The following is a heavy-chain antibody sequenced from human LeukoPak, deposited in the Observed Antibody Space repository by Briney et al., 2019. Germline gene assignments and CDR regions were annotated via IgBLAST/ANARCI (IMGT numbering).Heavy chain of an antibody. Sequence: GASVKVSCKVSGYTLTELSMHWVRQAPGKGLEWMGGFDPEDGETIYAQKFQGRVTMTEDTSTGTAYMELSSLRSEDTAVYYCATVNNYYHDSSGYYKYFQHWGQGTLVTVSS. CDR1: GYTLTELS. J-gene: IGHJ1*01. CDR2: FDPEDGET. CDR3: ATVNNYYHDSSGYYKYFQH. D-gene: IGHD3-22*01. V-gene: IGHV1-24*01.